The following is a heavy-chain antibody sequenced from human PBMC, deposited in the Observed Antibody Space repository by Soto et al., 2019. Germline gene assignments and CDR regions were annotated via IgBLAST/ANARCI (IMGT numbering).Heavy chain of an antibody. CDR1: GGSVSSYTYY. D-gene: IGHD1-26*01. Sequence: LQLQESGPRLVKPSETLSLTCTVSGGSVSSYTYYWGWIRQPPGKGLEWIGTVYYAGSTTYNPSLKSRLPMSFDTSTDQSSLVLSSVTAADTAVYYCARHPHGTMMWDWGLGTLVTVSS. CDR3: ARHPHGTMMWD. J-gene: IGHJ4*02. CDR2: VYYAGST. V-gene: IGHV4-39*01.